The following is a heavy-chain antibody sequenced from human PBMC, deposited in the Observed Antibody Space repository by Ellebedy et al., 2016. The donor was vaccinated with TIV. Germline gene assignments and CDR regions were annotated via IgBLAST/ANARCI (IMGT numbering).Heavy chain of an antibody. J-gene: IGHJ4*02. V-gene: IGHV3-74*01. D-gene: IGHD6-13*01. CDR3: AREVWYPAS. CDR2: ISQDASVT. Sequence: GESLKISCAASGLTLSTYWQHWVRQAPGKGLVWVARISQDASVTNYADSVQGRFTISRDNAKNTLYRQMNGLRAEDTAVYYCAREVWYPASWGQGTLVTVSS. CDR1: GLTLSTYW.